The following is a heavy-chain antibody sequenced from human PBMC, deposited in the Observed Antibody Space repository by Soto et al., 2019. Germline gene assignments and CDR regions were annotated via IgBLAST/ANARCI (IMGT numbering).Heavy chain of an antibody. CDR2: ISSSGSST. D-gene: IGHD6-19*01. CDR3: ASQTGYSSGWAFDY. J-gene: IGHJ4*02. CDR1: GLTFSDYY. V-gene: IGHV3-11*01. Sequence: QVQLVESGGGLVKPGGSLRLSCAASGLTFSDYYMSWIRQAPGKGLEWVSYISSSGSSTYYVDSVKGRFTISRDNDKKSLYLQMNSLGAEEPAVYYCASQTGYSSGWAFDYWGQGTLVTISS.